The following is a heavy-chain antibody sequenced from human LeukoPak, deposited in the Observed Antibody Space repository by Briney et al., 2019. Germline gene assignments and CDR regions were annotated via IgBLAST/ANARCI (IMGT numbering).Heavy chain of an antibody. CDR2: INPSGGST. D-gene: IGHD5-18*01. V-gene: IGHV1-46*01. Sequence: VASVKVSCKASGYTFTSYYMHWVRQAPEQGLEWMGIINPSGGSTSYAQKFQGRVTMTRDTSTSTVYMELSSLRSEDTAVYYCAREASGYGWFDPWGQGTLVTVSS. CDR1: GYTFTSYY. CDR3: AREASGYGWFDP. J-gene: IGHJ5*02.